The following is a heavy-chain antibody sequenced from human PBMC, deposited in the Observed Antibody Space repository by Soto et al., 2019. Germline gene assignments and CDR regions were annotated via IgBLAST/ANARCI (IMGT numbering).Heavy chain of an antibody. CDR1: GGSCSGYY. V-gene: IGHV4-34*01. J-gene: IGHJ2*01. CDR3: ARCEQLADWYFDL. D-gene: IGHD6-6*01. Sequence: SETLSLTCAVYGGSCSGYYWSWIRQPPGKGLEWIGEINHSGSTNYNPSLKSRVTISVDTSKNQFSLKLSSVTAADTAVYYCARCEQLADWYFDLWGRGTLVTVSS. CDR2: INHSGST.